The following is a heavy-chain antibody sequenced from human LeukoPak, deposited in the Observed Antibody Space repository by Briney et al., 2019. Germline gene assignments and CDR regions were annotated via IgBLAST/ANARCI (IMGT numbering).Heavy chain of an antibody. CDR3: ARHQAGGSFDY. Sequence: PSETLSLTCIVSGGSISGYYWSWIRQPPGKGLELIGYIYYSGSSGSTDYNPSLKSRVTISVDMSKNQFSLKLSSVTAADTALYYCARHQAGGSFDYWGQGTLVTVSS. V-gene: IGHV4-59*08. CDR1: GGSISGYY. D-gene: IGHD1-26*01. J-gene: IGHJ4*02. CDR2: IYYSGSSGST.